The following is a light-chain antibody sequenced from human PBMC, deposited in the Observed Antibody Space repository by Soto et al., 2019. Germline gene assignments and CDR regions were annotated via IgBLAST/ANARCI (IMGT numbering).Light chain of an antibody. J-gene: IGLJ1*01. V-gene: IGLV3-21*02. CDR1: IIGSES. Sequence: SYEPTQPPSVSVAPGQTARFTCGGDIIGSESVHWYQQKPGQAPIVVVYDDSDRPSGIPERFSGSSSGNTATLTISGVEAGDEADYYCQVWNSSSDHYVFGTGTKVTVL. CDR2: DDS. CDR3: QVWNSSSDHYV.